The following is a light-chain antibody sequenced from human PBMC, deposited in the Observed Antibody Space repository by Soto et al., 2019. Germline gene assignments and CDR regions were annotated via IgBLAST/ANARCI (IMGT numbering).Light chain of an antibody. CDR1: HSIMTY. CDR3: QQYATYAPST. V-gene: IGKV1-39*01. J-gene: IGKJ1*01. CDR2: AAS. Sequence: DIQMTQSPSSLPASVGDEVTITCRASHSIMTYLNWYQLKAGKPPRLLIYAASSLQSGVPSRFSGSGSATEFSLTISSLESGDSGTYHCQQYATYAPSTFGQGTKVDIK.